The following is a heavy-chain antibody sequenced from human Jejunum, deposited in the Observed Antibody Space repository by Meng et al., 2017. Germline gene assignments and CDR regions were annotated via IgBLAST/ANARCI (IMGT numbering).Heavy chain of an antibody. CDR2: ISKNGAT. V-gene: IGHV4-59*02. D-gene: IGHD3-10*01. Sequence: GSLRLSCSVSGASVSSYFWTWIRQPPGGGLEWIGYISKNGATNYNPSLKSPVRISVDTSKNQVSLKLTSVSAADTAVYYCARGPYYFDNVGYYYGLDYWGQGTLVTVSS. J-gene: IGHJ4*02. CDR3: ARGPYYFDNVGYYYGLDY. CDR1: GASVSSYF.